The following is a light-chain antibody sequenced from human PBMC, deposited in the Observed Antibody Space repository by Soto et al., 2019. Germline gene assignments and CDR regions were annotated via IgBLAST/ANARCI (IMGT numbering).Light chain of an antibody. V-gene: IGKV1-39*01. J-gene: IGKJ1*01. CDR3: QQSYNTPVT. CDR1: QSISSY. Sequence: DIQMTQSPSSLSASVGDGVTITFRASQSISSYLNWYHQKPGKAPKLLISAASNLQSGVPSRFSGSGSGTDFTLTISSLQPEDFATYYCQQSYNTPVTFGQGTKVDI. CDR2: AAS.